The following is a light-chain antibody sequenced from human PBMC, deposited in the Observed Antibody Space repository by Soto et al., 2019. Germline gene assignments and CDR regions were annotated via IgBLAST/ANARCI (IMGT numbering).Light chain of an antibody. CDR2: GAS. CDR1: QSLYNNY. V-gene: IGKV3-20*01. Sequence: ESVLTRSPCILSXXXGXXSTXXXMASQSLYNNYLAWYQEKPGQAPRLLIHGASSRPTGIPDRFSGSGSGTDFTLTITRLEPEDSAVYYCQQYGSSLTFGGGTKVDIK. J-gene: IGKJ4*01. CDR3: QQYGSSLT.